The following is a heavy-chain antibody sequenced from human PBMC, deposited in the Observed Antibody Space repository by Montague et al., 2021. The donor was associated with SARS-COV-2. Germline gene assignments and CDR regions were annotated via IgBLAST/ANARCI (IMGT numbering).Heavy chain of an antibody. V-gene: IGHV4-34*01. D-gene: IGHD2-2*01. CDR1: GGSFSGYY. CDR3: ARDRGVQYQLQMPFYFDY. J-gene: IGHJ4*02. Sequence: SETLSLTCAVYGGSFSGYYWSWIRQPPGKGLEWIGEIYHSGSTNYNPSLKSRVTISVDTSKNQFSLRLSSVTAADTAVYYCARDRGVQYQLQMPFYFDYRGQGTLVTVSS. CDR2: IYHSGST.